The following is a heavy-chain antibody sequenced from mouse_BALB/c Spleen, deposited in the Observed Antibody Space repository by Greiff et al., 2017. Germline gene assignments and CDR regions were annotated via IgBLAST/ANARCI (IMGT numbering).Heavy chain of an antibody. J-gene: IGHJ3*01. CDR2: IDPENGDT. CDR1: GFNIKDYY. D-gene: IGHD6-1*01. Sequence: EVQLQQSGAELVRSGASVKLSCTASGFNIKDYYMHWVKQRPEQGLEWIGWIDPENGDTEYAPKFQGKATMTADTSSNTAYLQLSSLTSEDTAVYYCNAANRAWFAYWGQGTLVTVSA. V-gene: IGHV14-4*02. CDR3: NAANRAWFAY.